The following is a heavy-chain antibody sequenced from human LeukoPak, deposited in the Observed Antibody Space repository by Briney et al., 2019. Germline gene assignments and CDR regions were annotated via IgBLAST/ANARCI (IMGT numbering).Heavy chain of an antibody. D-gene: IGHD6-13*01. Sequence: NPSETLSLTCAVPGGSISSSNWWSWVRQPPGKGLEWIGEIYHSGSTNYNPSLKSRVTISVDKSKNQFSLKLSSVTAADTAVYYCTRAAPDSSSWYGGAFDFWGQGTMVTVSA. CDR3: TRAAPDSSSWYGGAFDF. CDR2: IYHSGST. J-gene: IGHJ3*01. V-gene: IGHV4-4*02. CDR1: GGSISSSNW.